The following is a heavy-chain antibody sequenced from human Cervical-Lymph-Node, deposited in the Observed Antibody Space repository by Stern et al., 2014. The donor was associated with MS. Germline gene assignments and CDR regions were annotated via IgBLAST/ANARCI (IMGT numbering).Heavy chain of an antibody. J-gene: IGHJ4*02. CDR2: ISYDGSNQ. CDR3: AKPAVARYFDY. D-gene: IGHD6-19*01. CDR1: GFTFGSQT. Sequence: VQLVESGGGVVQPGRSLRLSCAASGFTFGSQTMHWVRQAPGKGLDWVAIISYDGSNQHYADSVKGRFTISRDNSNNTLYLQMNILRAEDTAVYYCAKPAVARYFDYWGQGTQVTVSS. V-gene: IGHV3-30-3*02.